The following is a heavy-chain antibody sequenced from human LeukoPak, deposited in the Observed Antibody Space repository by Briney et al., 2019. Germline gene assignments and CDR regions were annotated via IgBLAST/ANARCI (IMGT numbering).Heavy chain of an antibody. J-gene: IGHJ3*02. CDR2: XXXXXGTA. CDR3: ARLRNYYGSGSYYNVDAFDI. CDR1: GGTFSSYA. Sequence: SVKVSCKASGGTFSSYAISWVRQAPGQGLXXXXXXXXXXGTANYAQKFQGRVTITADESTSTAYMELSSLRSEDTAVYYCARLRNYYGSGSYYNVDAFDIWGQGTMVTVSS. V-gene: IGHV1-69*01. D-gene: IGHD3-10*01.